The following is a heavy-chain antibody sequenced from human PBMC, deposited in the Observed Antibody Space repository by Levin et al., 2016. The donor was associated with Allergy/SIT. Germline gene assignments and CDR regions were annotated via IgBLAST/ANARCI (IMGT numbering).Heavy chain of an antibody. Sequence: GESLKISCAASGFTFSGSAMHWVRQASGKGLEWVGRIRSKANSYATAYAASVKGRFTISRDDSKNTAYLQMNSLKTEDTAVYYCTRPPANDYSNYYYGMDVWGQGTTVTVSS. CDR1: GFTFSGSA. CDR2: IRSKANSYAT. V-gene: IGHV3-73*01. J-gene: IGHJ6*02. CDR3: TRPPANDYSNYYYGMDV. D-gene: IGHD4-11*01.